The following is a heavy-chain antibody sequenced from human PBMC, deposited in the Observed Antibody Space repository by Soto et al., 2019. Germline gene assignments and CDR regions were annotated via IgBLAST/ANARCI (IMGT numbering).Heavy chain of an antibody. CDR1: VCTFSSYW. D-gene: IGHD6-25*01. CDR3: ARGRQRYVDWFDP. V-gene: IGHV3-74*01. J-gene: IGHJ5*02. Sequence: GGCLRLSCAASVCTFSSYWMHWVRQAPGKGLVWVSRINSDGSSASYADSVKGRFTISRDNAKNTLYLQMNSLRDEDTAVYYCARGRQRYVDWFDPWGQGNMVTVSS. CDR2: INSDGSSA.